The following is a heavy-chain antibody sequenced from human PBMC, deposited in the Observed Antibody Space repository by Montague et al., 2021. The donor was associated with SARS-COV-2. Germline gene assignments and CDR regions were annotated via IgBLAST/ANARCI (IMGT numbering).Heavy chain of an antibody. CDR2: IYHSGST. J-gene: IGHJ4*02. CDR1: GGSISNSQC. Sequence: SETLSLTCALSGGSISNSQCRSWVRQPPGKGLEWIGEIYHSGSTXYNPSLKSRVTISVDKSKNQFSLKLNSVTAADTAVYYCASRGAGWFGSNPERFDYWGQGTLVTVSS. V-gene: IGHV4-4*02. CDR3: ASRGAGWFGSNPERFDY. D-gene: IGHD3-10*01.